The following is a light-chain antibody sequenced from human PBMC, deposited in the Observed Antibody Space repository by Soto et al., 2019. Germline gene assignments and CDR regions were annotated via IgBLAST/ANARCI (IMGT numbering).Light chain of an antibody. CDR3: SSYTTSNTRQIV. V-gene: IGLV2-14*03. J-gene: IGLJ1*01. Sequence: QSVLTQPASVSGSPGQSVTISCTGTSSDVGVYNYVSWYQHHPGKAPKLIIYDVSNRPSGVSIRFPGSKSDNTASLTISGLQPEDEADYHCSSYTTSNTRQIVFGTGTKVSVL. CDR2: DVS. CDR1: SSDVGVYNY.